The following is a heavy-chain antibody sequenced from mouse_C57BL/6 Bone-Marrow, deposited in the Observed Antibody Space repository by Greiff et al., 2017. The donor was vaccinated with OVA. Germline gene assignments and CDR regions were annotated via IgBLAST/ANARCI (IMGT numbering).Heavy chain of an antibody. Sequence: QVQLQQPGAELVKPGASVKLSCKASGYTFTSYWMHWVKQRPGQGLEWIGMIHPNSGSTNYNEKFKSKGTLTVDKSSSTAYMQLSSLTSEDSAVYYCARGTYYGAWFAYWGQGTLVTVSA. CDR2: IHPNSGST. V-gene: IGHV1-64*01. CDR1: GYTFTSYW. CDR3: ARGTYYGAWFAY. D-gene: IGHD1-2*01. J-gene: IGHJ3*01.